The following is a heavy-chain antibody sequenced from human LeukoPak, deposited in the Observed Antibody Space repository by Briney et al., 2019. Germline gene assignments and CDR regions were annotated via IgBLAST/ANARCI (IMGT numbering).Heavy chain of an antibody. CDR2: IYHSGST. CDR3: ARHIITRPTVTTGYFDY. CDR1: GYSISSGYY. D-gene: IGHD4-17*01. Sequence: SETLSLTCTVSGYSISSGYYWGWIRQPPGKGLEWIGSIYHSGSTYYNPSLKSRVTISVDTSKNQFSLKLSSVTAADTAVYYCARHIITRPTVTTGYFDYWGQGTLVTVSS. V-gene: IGHV4-38-2*02. J-gene: IGHJ4*02.